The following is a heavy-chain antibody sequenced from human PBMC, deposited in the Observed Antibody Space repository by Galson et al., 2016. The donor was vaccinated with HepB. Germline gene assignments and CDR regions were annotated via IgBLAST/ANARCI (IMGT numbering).Heavy chain of an antibody. J-gene: IGHJ4*02. CDR3: GKHGGFDY. D-gene: IGHD3-16*01. Sequence: SLRLSCAASGLTFSNYAMSWVRQAPGKGLEWVSGISGSGGSTYYADSVKGRFTISRDNSKNTLYLQMNSLRADDTAVYYCGKHGGFDYWGQGALVTVSS. CDR2: ISGSGGST. V-gene: IGHV3-23*01. CDR1: GLTFSNYA.